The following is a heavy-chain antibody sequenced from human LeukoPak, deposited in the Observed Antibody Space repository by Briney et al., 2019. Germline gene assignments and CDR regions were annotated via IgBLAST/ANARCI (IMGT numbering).Heavy chain of an antibody. Sequence: GGSLRLSCAASGFTFTTYNMHWVRQAPGKGLEWVSYINSRSTTLYYADSVKGRFTVSRDNAKNSLYLQMNSLRVEDTAVYYRARGTYSSGWLEFSDFDFWGQGTLVTVSS. J-gene: IGHJ4*02. CDR1: GFTFTTYN. D-gene: IGHD6-19*01. V-gene: IGHV3-48*01. CDR3: ARGTYSSGWLEFSDFDF. CDR2: INSRSTTL.